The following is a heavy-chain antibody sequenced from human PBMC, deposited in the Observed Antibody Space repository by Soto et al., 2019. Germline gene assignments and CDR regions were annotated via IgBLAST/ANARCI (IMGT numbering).Heavy chain of an antibody. Sequence: ASVKVSCKASGYTFTSYGISWVRQAPGQGIEWMGWISAYNGNTNYAQKLQGWVTMTRDTSISTAYMELSRLRSDDTAVYYCARDKAAAGRGDIDYWGQGTLVTVSS. CDR2: ISAYNGNT. J-gene: IGHJ4*02. D-gene: IGHD6-13*01. V-gene: IGHV1-18*01. CDR3: ARDKAAAGRGDIDY. CDR1: GYTFTSYG.